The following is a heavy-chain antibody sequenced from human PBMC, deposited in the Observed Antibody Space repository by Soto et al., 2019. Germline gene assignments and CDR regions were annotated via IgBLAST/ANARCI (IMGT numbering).Heavy chain of an antibody. CDR3: ARVSMGWSYGMDV. J-gene: IGHJ6*02. V-gene: IGHV3-72*01. CDR1: GFTFSDHY. CDR2: TRNKANSYTT. Sequence: GGSLRLSCAASGFTFSDHYMDWVRQAPGKGLEWVGRTRNKANSYTTEYAASVKGRFTISRDDSKNSLYLQMNSLKTEDTAVYYCARVSMGWSYGMDVWGQGTTVTVSS. D-gene: IGHD3-10*01.